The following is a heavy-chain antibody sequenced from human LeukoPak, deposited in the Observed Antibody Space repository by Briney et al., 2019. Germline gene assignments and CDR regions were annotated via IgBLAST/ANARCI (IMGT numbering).Heavy chain of an antibody. CDR1: GYTFTSYD. Sequence: GASVKVSCKASGYTFTSYDINWVRQATGQGLEWMGWMNPNSGNTGYPQKFQGRVTMTRNTSISTAYMELSSLRSEDTAVYYCARETSQAGDYWGQGTLVTVSS. CDR3: ARETSQAGDY. V-gene: IGHV1-8*01. J-gene: IGHJ4*02. D-gene: IGHD6-13*01. CDR2: MNPNSGNT.